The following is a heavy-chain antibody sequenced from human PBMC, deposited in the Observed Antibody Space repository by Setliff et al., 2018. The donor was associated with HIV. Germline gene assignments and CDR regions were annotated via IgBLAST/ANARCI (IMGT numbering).Heavy chain of an antibody. CDR2: IYYSGST. V-gene: IGHV4-59*01. CDR3: ARDRGFLYYYGSGSYYNDAFDI. J-gene: IGHJ3*02. Sequence: ASETLSLTCTVSGGSISSYYWSWIRQPPGKGLEWIGYIYYSGSTNYNPSLKSRVTISVDTSKNQFSLKLSSVTAADTAVYYCARDRGFLYYYGSGSYYNDAFDIWGQGTMVTVSS. CDR1: GGSISSYY. D-gene: IGHD3-10*01.